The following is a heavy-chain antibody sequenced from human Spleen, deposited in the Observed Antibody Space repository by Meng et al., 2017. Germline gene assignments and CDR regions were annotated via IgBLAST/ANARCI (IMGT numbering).Heavy chain of an antibody. Sequence: GSLRLSCAVSGYSFSSDYYWGWIRQPPGKGLEWIGSIYHSGSTYYNPSLKSRVTISVDTSKNQFSLKLSSATAADTAVYYCARYLVGSFDYWGQGTLVTVSS. CDR3: ARYLVGSFDY. CDR2: IYHSGST. CDR1: GYSFSSDYY. V-gene: IGHV4-38-2*01. D-gene: IGHD1-26*01. J-gene: IGHJ4*02.